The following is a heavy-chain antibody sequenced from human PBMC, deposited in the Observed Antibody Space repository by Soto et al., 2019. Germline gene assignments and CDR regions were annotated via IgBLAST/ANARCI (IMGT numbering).Heavy chain of an antibody. D-gene: IGHD3-10*01. V-gene: IGHV3-9*01. CDR2: ISWNSGSV. J-gene: IGHJ5*02. CDR3: AKDGFSGNSTNWFDP. CDR1: GFTFDDYA. Sequence: EVQLVESGGGLVQPGRSLRLSCAASGFTFDDYAMHWVRQAPGKGLEWVSGISWNSGSVGYADSVKGRFTISRDNTRNSLYLRMNSLRPEDTAFYYCAKDGFSGNSTNWFDPWGQGTLVTVSS.